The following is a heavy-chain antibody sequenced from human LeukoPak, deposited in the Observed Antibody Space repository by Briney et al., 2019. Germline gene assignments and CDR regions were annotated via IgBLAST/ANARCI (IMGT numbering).Heavy chain of an antibody. V-gene: IGHV1-46*01. Sequence: GASVKVSCKASGYTFTSYYMHWVRQAPGQGLEWMGIINPSGGSTSYAQKFQGRVTMTRDTSTSTVYMELSSLRSEDTAVYYCASGVVVAAHVRDGHREFDPWGQGTLVTVSS. D-gene: IGHD2-15*01. CDR2: INPSGGST. CDR3: ASGVVVAAHVRDGHREFDP. CDR1: GYTFTSYY. J-gene: IGHJ5*02.